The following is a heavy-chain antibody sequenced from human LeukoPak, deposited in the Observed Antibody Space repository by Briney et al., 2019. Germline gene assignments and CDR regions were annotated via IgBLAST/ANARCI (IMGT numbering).Heavy chain of an antibody. CDR1: GYTFTSYG. V-gene: IGHV1-18*01. CDR3: ARIVGADFWSGYSEIHDAFDI. CDR2: ISAYNGNT. Sequence: ASVKVSCKASGYTFTSYGISWVRQAPGQGLEWMGWISAYNGNTNYVQKLQGRVTMTTDTSTSTAYMELRSLRSDDTAVYYCARIVGADFWSGYSEIHDAFDIWGQGTMVTVSS. J-gene: IGHJ3*02. D-gene: IGHD3-3*01.